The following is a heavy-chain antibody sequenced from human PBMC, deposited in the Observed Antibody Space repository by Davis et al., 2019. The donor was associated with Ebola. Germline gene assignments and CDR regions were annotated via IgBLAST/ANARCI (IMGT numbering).Heavy chain of an antibody. Sequence: GGSLRLSCAASGFNFRSYGMHWVRQAPDKGLEWVAVIWYDGSRKYYTDSVKGRFTISRDNAKNSLYLQMNSLRAEDTAVYYCAREGGIYCSSTSCYNYYYYGMDVWGQGTTVTVSS. V-gene: IGHV3-33*01. CDR1: GFNFRSYG. CDR3: AREGGIYCSSTSCYNYYYYGMDV. J-gene: IGHJ6*02. D-gene: IGHD2-2*02. CDR2: IWYDGSRK.